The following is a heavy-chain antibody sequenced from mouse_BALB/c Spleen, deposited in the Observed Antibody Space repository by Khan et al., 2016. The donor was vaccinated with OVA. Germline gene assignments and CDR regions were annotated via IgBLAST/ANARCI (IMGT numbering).Heavy chain of an antibody. V-gene: IGHV9-3-1*01. CDR1: GYTFTNYG. CDR2: INTYTGEP. Sequence: LVESGPELKKPGETVKISCKASGYTFTNYGMNWVKQAPGTGLKWMGWINTYTGEPTYADDFKGRFAFSLETSANTAYLQINNLKNDDTATYFCARSAAYWFFDVGGAGTTVTVSS. J-gene: IGHJ1*01. CDR3: ARSAAYWFFDV.